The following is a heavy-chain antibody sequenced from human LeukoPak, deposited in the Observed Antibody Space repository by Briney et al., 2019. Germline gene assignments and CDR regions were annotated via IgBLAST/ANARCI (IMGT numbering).Heavy chain of an antibody. CDR1: GFTVSGNY. D-gene: IGHD6-6*01. Sequence: GGSLRLSCAASGFTVSGNYMSWVRQAPGKGLEWVSVIYSGGSTYYADSVKGRFTISRDNAKNSLYLQMNSLRAEDTAVYYCARDRGSSSRSDYWGQGTLVTVSS. J-gene: IGHJ4*02. CDR3: ARDRGSSSRSDY. CDR2: IYSGGST. V-gene: IGHV3-66*01.